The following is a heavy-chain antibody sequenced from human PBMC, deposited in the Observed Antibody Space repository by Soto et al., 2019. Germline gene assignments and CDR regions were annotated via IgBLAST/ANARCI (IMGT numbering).Heavy chain of an antibody. D-gene: IGHD3-22*01. CDR1: SGSISSSNW. V-gene: IGHV4-4*02. CDR3: AGKDYYDSSGYQIQYDACDI. J-gene: IGHJ3*02. CDR2: IYHSGST. Sequence: QVQLQESGPGLVKPSGTLSLTCAVSSGSISSSNWWSWVRQPPGKGLEWIGEIYHSGSTNYNPSLKSRFTISVDKSKNQFSLKLSSVTAADTAVYYCAGKDYYDSSGYQIQYDACDIWGQGTMVTVSS.